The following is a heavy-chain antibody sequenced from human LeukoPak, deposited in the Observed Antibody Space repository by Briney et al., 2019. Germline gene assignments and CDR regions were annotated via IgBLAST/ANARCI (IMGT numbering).Heavy chain of an antibody. V-gene: IGHV3-20*04. CDR2: INWNGGST. Sequence: GGSLRLSCAASGFIFSSYSMNWVRQAPGKGLEWVSGINWNGGSTGYADSVKGRFTISRDNAKNSLYLQMNSLRAEDTALYYCARGFDLYDYWGQGTLVTVSS. CDR1: GFIFSSYS. D-gene: IGHD3-9*01. CDR3: ARGFDLYDY. J-gene: IGHJ4*02.